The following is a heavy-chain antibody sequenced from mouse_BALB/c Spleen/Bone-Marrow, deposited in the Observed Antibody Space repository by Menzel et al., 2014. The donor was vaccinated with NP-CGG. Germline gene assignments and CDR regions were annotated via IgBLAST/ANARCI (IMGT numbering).Heavy chain of an antibody. D-gene: IGHD1-3*01. V-gene: IGHV1-69*02. CDR3: ARGGDNSAWFPY. CDR1: GYTFTTYW. Sequence: VKLQESGAEFVKPGASVKLSCKASGYTFTTYWMHWVKQRPGQGLAWIGQIDPSDSYTNYSQKFKGKATLTVDKSSSTAYMQRSSLSSEDSAVYYCARGGDNSAWFPYWGQGTLVTVSA. J-gene: IGHJ3*01. CDR2: IDPSDSYT.